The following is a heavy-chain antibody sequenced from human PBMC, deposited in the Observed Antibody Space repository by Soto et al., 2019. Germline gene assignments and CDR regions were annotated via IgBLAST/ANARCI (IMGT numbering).Heavy chain of an antibody. CDR3: AAGVRGARGWFDP. V-gene: IGHV4-59*08. CDR2: IYNSGST. CDR1: GGSMGSYY. D-gene: IGHD3-10*02. J-gene: IGHJ5*02. Sequence: QVQLQESGPGLVKPAETLSLTCTVYGGSMGSYYWSWIRQTPGKGLGWIGYIYNSGSTKYNPSLKSLLTVSVDTSKNQFSLRLTSVTAADTAMYYCAAGVRGARGWFDPWGQGTLVTVSS.